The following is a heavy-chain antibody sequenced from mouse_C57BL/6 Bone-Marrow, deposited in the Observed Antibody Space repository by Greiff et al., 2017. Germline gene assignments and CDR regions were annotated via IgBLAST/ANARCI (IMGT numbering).Heavy chain of an antibody. CDR2: IDPETGGT. CDR1: GYTFTDYE. D-gene: IGHD2-4*01. Sequence: VQLQQSGAELVRPGASVTLSCKASGYTFTDYEMHWVKQTPVHGLELIGAIDPETGGTAYNQKFKGKALLTADKSSSTAYMELRSLTSEDSAVYYCTRGDYDYAWFAYWGQGTLVTVSA. J-gene: IGHJ3*01. CDR3: TRGDYDYAWFAY. V-gene: IGHV1-15*01.